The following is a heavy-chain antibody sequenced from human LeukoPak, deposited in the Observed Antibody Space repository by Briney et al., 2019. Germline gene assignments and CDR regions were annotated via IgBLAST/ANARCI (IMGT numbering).Heavy chain of an antibody. D-gene: IGHD5-18*01. CDR1: GFTFGRYS. Sequence: GGSLRLSCAASGFTFGRYSMNWVRQAPGKGLEWVSTISSISHYIYYADSVKGRFTISRDNAKNSMYLQMNSLRAEDTAVYYCAKDITSYGNDYFDFWGQGTLVTVSS. CDR2: ISSISHYI. J-gene: IGHJ4*02. V-gene: IGHV3-21*01. CDR3: AKDITSYGNDYFDF.